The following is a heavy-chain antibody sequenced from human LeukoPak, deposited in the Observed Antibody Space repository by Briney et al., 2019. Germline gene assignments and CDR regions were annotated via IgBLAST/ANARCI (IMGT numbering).Heavy chain of an antibody. D-gene: IGHD6-19*01. V-gene: IGHV4-38-2*01. Sequence: SETLSLTCGVSGYSISSGYYWGWIRQPPGKGLEWIGIIYHSGSTYYNPSLKSRVTISVDTSKNQFSLKLSSVTAADTAVYYCARSDLRSSSGWRGIPDYWGQGTLVTVSS. CDR3: ARSDLRSSSGWRGIPDY. CDR1: GYSISSGYY. CDR2: IYHSGST. J-gene: IGHJ4*02.